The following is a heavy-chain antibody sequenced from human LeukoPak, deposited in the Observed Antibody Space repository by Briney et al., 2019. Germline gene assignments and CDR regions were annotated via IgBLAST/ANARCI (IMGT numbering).Heavy chain of an antibody. CDR1: GFTFSSYA. CDR2: ISGSGGST. D-gene: IGHD6-13*01. J-gene: IGHJ4*02. Sequence: GGSLRLSCAASGFTFSSYAMSWVRQAPGRGLEWVSAISGSGGSTYYADSVKGRFTISRDNSKNTLYLQMNSLRAEDTAVYYCANTDSSSWFDYFDYWGQGTLVTVSS. V-gene: IGHV3-23*01. CDR3: ANTDSSSWFDYFDY.